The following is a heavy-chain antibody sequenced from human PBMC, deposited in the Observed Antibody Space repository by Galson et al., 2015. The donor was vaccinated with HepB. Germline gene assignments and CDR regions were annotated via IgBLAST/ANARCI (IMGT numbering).Heavy chain of an antibody. Sequence: SVKVSCKVSGYTLTELSMHWVRQAPGKGLEWMGGLDPEHGEILYAQKFQGRVTMTEDTSTDTTYMELSSLRSEDTAVYYCATGPYYDRNGYYAYYFDYWGQGTLVTVSS. CDR2: LDPEHGEI. D-gene: IGHD3-22*01. V-gene: IGHV1-24*01. CDR1: GYTLTELS. J-gene: IGHJ4*02. CDR3: ATGPYYDRNGYYAYYFDY.